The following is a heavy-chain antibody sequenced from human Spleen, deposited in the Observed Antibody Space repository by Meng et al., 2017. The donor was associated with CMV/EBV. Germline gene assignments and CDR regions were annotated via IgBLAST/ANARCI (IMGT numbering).Heavy chain of an antibody. Sequence: ISGKGSGYSVTNFWIGWVRQMPGKGLEWMGIIYPGDSDTKYSPSFQGQVTISADKSISTAYLQWSSLKASDTAMYYCARRRGWYFDLWGRGTLVTVSS. V-gene: IGHV5-51*01. CDR1: GYSVTNFW. CDR3: ARRRGWYFDL. CDR2: IYPGDSDT. J-gene: IGHJ2*01. D-gene: IGHD3-16*01.